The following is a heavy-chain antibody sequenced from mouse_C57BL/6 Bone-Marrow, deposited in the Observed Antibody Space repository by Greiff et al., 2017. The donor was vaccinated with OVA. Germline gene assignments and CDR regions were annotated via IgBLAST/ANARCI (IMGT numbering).Heavy chain of an antibody. CDR1: GYTFTDYY. CDR3: ARRGYAMDY. Sequence: VKLVESGAELVRPGASVKLSCKASGYTFTDYYINWVKQRPGQGLEWIARIYPGSGNTYYNEKFKGKATLTAEKSSSTAYMQLSSLTSEDSAVYFCARRGYAMDYWGQGTSVTVSS. V-gene: IGHV1-76*01. CDR2: IYPGSGNT. J-gene: IGHJ4*01.